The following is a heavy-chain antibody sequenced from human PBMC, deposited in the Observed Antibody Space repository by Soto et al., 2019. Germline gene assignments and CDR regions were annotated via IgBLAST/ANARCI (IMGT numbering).Heavy chain of an antibody. V-gene: IGHV4-61*01. J-gene: IGHJ4*02. CDR2: IYYSGST. CDR1: GGSVSSGSYY. CDR3: ARHPRGIVVVPAAVDY. Sequence: SETLSLTCTVSGGSVSSGSYYWSWIRQPPGKGLEWIGYIYYSGSTNYNPSLKSRVTISVDTSKNQFSLKLSSVTAADTAVYYCARHPRGIVVVPAAVDYWGQGTLVTVSS. D-gene: IGHD2-2*01.